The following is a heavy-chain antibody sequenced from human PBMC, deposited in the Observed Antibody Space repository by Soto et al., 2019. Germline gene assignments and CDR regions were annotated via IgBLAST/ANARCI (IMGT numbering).Heavy chain of an antibody. CDR2: INHSGST. Sequence: SETLSLTCAVYGGSFSGYYWSWIRQPPGKGLEWIGEINHSGSTNYNPSLKSRVTISVDTSKNQFSLKLSSVAAADTAVYYCARDRRSSWLDYWGQGTLVTVSS. CDR1: GGSFSGYY. CDR3: ARDRRSSWLDY. D-gene: IGHD6-13*01. J-gene: IGHJ4*02. V-gene: IGHV4-34*01.